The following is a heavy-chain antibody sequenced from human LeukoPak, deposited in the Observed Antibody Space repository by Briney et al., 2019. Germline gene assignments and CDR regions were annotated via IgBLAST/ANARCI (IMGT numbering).Heavy chain of an antibody. J-gene: IGHJ5*02. CDR2: IYTSGST. CDR3: ARGKDYHDSSGYLFDP. V-gene: IGHV4-61*02. D-gene: IGHD3-22*01. CDR1: GGSISSGSYY. Sequence: PSETLSLTCTVSGGSISSGSYYWSWIRQPAGKGLEWIGRIYTSGSTNYNPFLKSRVTISVDTSKNQFSLKLSSVTAADTAVYYCARGKDYHDSSGYLFDPWGQGTLVTVSS.